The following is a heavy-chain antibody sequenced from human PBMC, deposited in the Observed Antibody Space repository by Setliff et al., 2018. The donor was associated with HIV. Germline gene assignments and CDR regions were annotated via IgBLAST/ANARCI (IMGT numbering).Heavy chain of an antibody. Sequence: SETLSLTCSVSGGSISYYHWSWIRQSAGKGLEWIGHINTSGSTKYNPSLKSRLTMSVDTSKNQFSLKLRSVTAADTAVYYCARDLRGTQSSDYWGQGTLVTVSS. J-gene: IGHJ4*02. V-gene: IGHV4-4*07. CDR2: INTSGST. CDR3: ARDLRGTQSSDY. CDR1: GGSISYYH. D-gene: IGHD1-1*01.